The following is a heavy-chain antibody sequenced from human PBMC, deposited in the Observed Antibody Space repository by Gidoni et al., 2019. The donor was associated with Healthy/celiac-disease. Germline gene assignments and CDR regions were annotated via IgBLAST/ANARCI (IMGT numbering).Heavy chain of an antibody. Sequence: EVQLLESGGGLVQPGGSLRLSCAASGFTFSSYAMSWVRQAPGKGLEWVSAISGSGGSTYYADSVKGRFTISRDNSKNTLYLQMNSLRAEDTAVYYCAKVSSLEYSSSFRADYYYGMDVWGQGTTVTVSS. CDR1: GFTFSSYA. CDR2: ISGSGGST. D-gene: IGHD6-13*01. CDR3: AKVSSLEYSSSFRADYYYGMDV. J-gene: IGHJ6*02. V-gene: IGHV3-23*01.